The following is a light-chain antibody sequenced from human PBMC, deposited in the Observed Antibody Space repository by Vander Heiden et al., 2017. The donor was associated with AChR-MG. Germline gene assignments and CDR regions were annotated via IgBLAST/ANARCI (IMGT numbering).Light chain of an antibody. V-gene: IGLV1-44*01. Sequence: QSALTQDASVSGTVGQKVTLSCTGDSNNVGRYAVAWYQQISHGSPKTVMFGNALPSGVPDRFSGSKSGTTASLTILGLKPEDEGDYYCSTWDLRLSAVVFGGGTQVTVL. CDR2: GNA. CDR3: STWDLRLSAVV. J-gene: IGLJ2*01. CDR1: SNNVGRYA.